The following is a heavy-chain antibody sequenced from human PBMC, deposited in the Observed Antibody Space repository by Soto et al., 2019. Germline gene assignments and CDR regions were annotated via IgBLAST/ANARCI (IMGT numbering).Heavy chain of an antibody. Sequence: SETLSLTCAVSGGSISSGGYSWSWIRQPPGKGLEWIGYIYHSGSTYYNPSLKSRVAMSVDTSKRQVSLKLTSVTAADTAIYYCAKYRMFWGLQYWGPGTLVTVSS. CDR1: GGSISSGGYS. D-gene: IGHD3-16*01. V-gene: IGHV4-30-2*02. CDR3: AKYRMFWGLQY. CDR2: IYHSGST. J-gene: IGHJ1*01.